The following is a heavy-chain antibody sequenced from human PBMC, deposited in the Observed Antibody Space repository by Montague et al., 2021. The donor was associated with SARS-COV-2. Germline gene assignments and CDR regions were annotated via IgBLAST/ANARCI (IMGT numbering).Heavy chain of an antibody. CDR2: TYYSGST. CDR3: AGVALAAAATRSDY. J-gene: IGHJ4*02. V-gene: IGHV4-61*08. Sequence: SETLSLTCTVSGGSVSSGGYYWSWIRQPPGKGLEWIGYTYYSGSTNYNPSLKSRVTISLDTSKNQFSLKLTSVTAADTAVYYCAGVALAAAATRSDYWGQGTLVTVSS. D-gene: IGHD6-13*01. CDR1: GGSVSSGGYY.